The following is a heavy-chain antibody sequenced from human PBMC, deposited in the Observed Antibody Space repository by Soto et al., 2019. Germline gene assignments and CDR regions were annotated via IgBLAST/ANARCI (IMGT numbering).Heavy chain of an antibody. CDR1: GGSISSGDYY. D-gene: IGHD4-4*01. J-gene: IGHJ6*02. CDR2: IYYSGST. CDR3: ARDPDSNNYYYYGMDV. Sequence: SETLSLTCTVSGGSISSGDYYWSWICQPPGKGLEWIGYIYYSGSTYYNPSLKSRVTISVDTSKNQFSLKLSSVTAADTAVYYCARDPDSNNYYYYGMDVWGQGTTVTV. V-gene: IGHV4-30-4*01.